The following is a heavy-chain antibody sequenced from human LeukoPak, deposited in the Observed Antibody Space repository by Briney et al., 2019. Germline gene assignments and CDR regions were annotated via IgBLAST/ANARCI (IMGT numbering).Heavy chain of an antibody. CDR1: GFTFNTYS. CDR3: ARDRPPPRRYMDV. J-gene: IGHJ6*03. Sequence: PGGSLRLSCAASGFTFNTYSMNWVRQAPGKGLEWVSSISTSSSYIYYADSVKGRFTISRDNAKNSLYLQMNSLRAEDTAVYYCARDRPPPRRYMDVWGKGTTVTISS. CDR2: ISTSSSYI. V-gene: IGHV3-21*04.